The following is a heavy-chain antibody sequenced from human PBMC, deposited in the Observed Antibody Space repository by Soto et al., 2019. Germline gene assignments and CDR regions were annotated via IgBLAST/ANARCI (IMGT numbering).Heavy chain of an antibody. CDR2: IKEDGSDK. CDR3: ARHQTGYRVVDY. Sequence: EVQLVESGGGLVQPGGSLRLSCAASGFSFSTYWMSWVRQAPGKGLEWVANIKEDGSDKYYVDSVKGRFTISRDNAKNSLYLQRNSLRAGDTAVYHCARHQTGYRVVDYWGQGTLVIVSS. V-gene: IGHV3-7*01. D-gene: IGHD1-26*01. CDR1: GFSFSTYW. J-gene: IGHJ4*02.